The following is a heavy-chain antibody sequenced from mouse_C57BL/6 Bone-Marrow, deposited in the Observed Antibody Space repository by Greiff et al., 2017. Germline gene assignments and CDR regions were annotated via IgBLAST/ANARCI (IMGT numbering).Heavy chain of an antibody. CDR3: ARNYDYAQYYYAMDY. V-gene: IGHV2-9-1*01. J-gene: IGHJ4*01. Sequence: VKLVESGPGPVAPSQSLSITCTVSGFSLTSYAISWVRQPPGKGLEWLGVIWTGGGTNYNSALKSRLSISKDNSKSQVFLKMNSLQTDDTARYYCARNYDYAQYYYAMDYWGQGTSVTVSS. CDR2: IWTGGGT. CDR1: GFSLTSYA. D-gene: IGHD2-4*01.